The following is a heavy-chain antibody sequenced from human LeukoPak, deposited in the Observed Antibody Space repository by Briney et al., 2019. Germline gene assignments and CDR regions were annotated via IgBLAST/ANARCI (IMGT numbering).Heavy chain of an antibody. D-gene: IGHD6-19*01. Sequence: PGGSLRLSCAASGFTFSSYEMNWVRQAPGKGLEWVSYISSSGGNIYYADSVKGRFTISRDNAKNSLYLQLSSLRAEDTAVYYCARDFNRGWKFDYWGQGTLVTVSS. CDR2: ISSSGGNI. V-gene: IGHV3-48*03. CDR3: ARDFNRGWKFDY. J-gene: IGHJ4*02. CDR1: GFTFSSYE.